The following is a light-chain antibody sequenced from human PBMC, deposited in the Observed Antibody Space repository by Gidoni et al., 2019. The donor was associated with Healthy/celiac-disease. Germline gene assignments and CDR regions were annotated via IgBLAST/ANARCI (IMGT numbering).Light chain of an antibody. CDR3: QQSYSTPMYT. CDR2: AAS. Sequence: DAKRTQYPSSLFASVGDRVTITCRASQRISSYLNWYQQKPRKAPKLLIYAASTLQSGVPSRFSDSGSGTDFTLTISSLQPEDFATYYCQQSYSTPMYTFGQGTKLEIK. CDR1: QRISSY. J-gene: IGKJ2*01. V-gene: IGKV1-39*01.